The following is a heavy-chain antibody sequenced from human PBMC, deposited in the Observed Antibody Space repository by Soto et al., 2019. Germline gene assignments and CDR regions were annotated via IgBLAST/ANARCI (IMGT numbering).Heavy chain of an antibody. Sequence: SETVSLTXAVSGYSISSGYYWGWIRQPPGKGLEWIGSIYHSGSTYYNPSLKSRVTISVDTSKNQFSLKLSSVTAADTAVYYCARDRYYDSSGYSDAFDIWGQGTMVTVSS. D-gene: IGHD3-22*01. CDR2: IYHSGST. CDR3: ARDRYYDSSGYSDAFDI. CDR1: GYSISSGYY. V-gene: IGHV4-38-2*02. J-gene: IGHJ3*02.